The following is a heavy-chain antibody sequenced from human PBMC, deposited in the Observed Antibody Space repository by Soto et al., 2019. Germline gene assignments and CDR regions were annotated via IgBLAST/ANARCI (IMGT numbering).Heavy chain of an antibody. CDR1: GGSISSGGYS. J-gene: IGHJ5*02. D-gene: IGHD5-12*01. CDR3: ARVVVATIIGNWFDP. Sequence: TLSLTCAVSGGSISSGGYSWSWIRQPPGKGLEWIGYIYHSGSTYYNPSLKSRVTISVDRSKNQFSLKLSSVTAADTAVYYCARVVVATIIGNWFDPWGQGTLVTVSS. CDR2: IYHSGST. V-gene: IGHV4-30-2*01.